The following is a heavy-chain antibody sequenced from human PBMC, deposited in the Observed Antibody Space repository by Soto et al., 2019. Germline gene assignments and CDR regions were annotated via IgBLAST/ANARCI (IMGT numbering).Heavy chain of an antibody. CDR1: GYSFTSYW. CDR3: ARGPANYYYYGLDV. Sequence: PGESLKISCKGSGYSFTSYWIGWVRQMPGKGLEWMGRIDPSDSYTNYSPSFQGHVTISADKSISTAYLQWSSLKASDTAMYYCARGPANYYYYGLDVWGQGTTVTVSS. CDR2: IDPSDSYT. J-gene: IGHJ6*02. V-gene: IGHV5-10-1*01.